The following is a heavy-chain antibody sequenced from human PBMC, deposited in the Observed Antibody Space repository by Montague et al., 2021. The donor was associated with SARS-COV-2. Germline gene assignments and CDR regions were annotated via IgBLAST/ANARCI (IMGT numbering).Heavy chain of an antibody. J-gene: IGHJ4*02. CDR3: ARGISATNK. CDR2: TCYRSKWYN. CDR1: GDSVSSHTAA. V-gene: IGHV6-1*01. D-gene: IGHD6-13*01. Sequence: CAISGDSVSSHTAAWNWIRQSPSRGLEWLGRTCYRSKWYNDYAVSVKSRISINADTSKNQFSLQLNSVTPEDTAVYYCARGISATNKWGQGTLVTVSS.